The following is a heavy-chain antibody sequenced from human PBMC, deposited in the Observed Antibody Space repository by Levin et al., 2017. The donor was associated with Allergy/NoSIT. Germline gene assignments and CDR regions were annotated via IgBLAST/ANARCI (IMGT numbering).Heavy chain of an antibody. CDR3: ARDGGRDYIWGSYRYTYDY. CDR1: GGTFSSYA. J-gene: IGHJ4*02. Sequence: KISCKASGGTFSSYAISWVRQAPGQGLEWMGGIIPIFGTANYAQKFQGRVTITADESTSTAYMELSSLRSEDTAVYYCARDGGRDYIWGSYRYTYDYWGQGTLVTVSS. D-gene: IGHD3-16*02. CDR2: IIPIFGTA. V-gene: IGHV1-69*01.